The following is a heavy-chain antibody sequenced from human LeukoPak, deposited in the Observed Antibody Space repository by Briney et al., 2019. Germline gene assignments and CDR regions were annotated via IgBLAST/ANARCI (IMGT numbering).Heavy chain of an antibody. CDR2: IIPIFGTA. CDR3: ARDRYYDSSGYHIIEYYFAY. D-gene: IGHD3-22*01. Sequence: SVKVSCKASGGTFSSYAISWVRQAPGQGLEWMGGIIPIFGTANYAQKFQGRVTITTDESTSTAYMELSSLRSEDTAVYYCARDRYYDSSGYHIIEYYFAYWGQGTLVTVSS. CDR1: GGTFSSYA. J-gene: IGHJ4*02. V-gene: IGHV1-69*05.